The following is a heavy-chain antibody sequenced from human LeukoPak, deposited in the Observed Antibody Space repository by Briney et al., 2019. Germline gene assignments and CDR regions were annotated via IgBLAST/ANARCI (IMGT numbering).Heavy chain of an antibody. V-gene: IGHV3-33*01. CDR2: IWYDGSNK. CDR3: AGGGLEDYGGLSVDY. J-gene: IGHJ4*02. Sequence: GRSLRLSCAASGFTFSSYGMHWVRQAPGKGLEWVAVIWYDGSNKYYADSVKGRFTIFRDNSKNSLYLQMNSLRAEDTAVYYCAGGGLEDYGGLSVDYWGQGTLVTVSS. D-gene: IGHD4-23*01. CDR1: GFTFSSYG.